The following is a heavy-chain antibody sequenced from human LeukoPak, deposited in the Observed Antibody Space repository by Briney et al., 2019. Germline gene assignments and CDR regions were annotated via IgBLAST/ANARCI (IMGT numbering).Heavy chain of an antibody. J-gene: IGHJ6*03. V-gene: IGHV1-2*02. Sequence: GASVKVSCKASGYTFTGYYMHWVRQAPGQGLEWMGWINPNSGGTNYAQKFQGRVTMTRDTSISTAYMELSRLRSDDTAVYYCARGHPSDRYSGYDYYYYYMDVWGKGTTVTISS. CDR3: ARGHPSDRYSGYDYYYYYMDV. D-gene: IGHD5-12*01. CDR2: INPNSGGT. CDR1: GYTFTGYY.